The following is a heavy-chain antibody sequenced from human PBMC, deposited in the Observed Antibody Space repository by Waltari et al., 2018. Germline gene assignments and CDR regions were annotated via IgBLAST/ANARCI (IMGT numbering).Heavy chain of an antibody. CDR3: ARLTILGTE. D-gene: IGHD2-21*01. Sequence: LRLQESGPGLVKPSETLSLTCTVSGGSISSSDCYWGWIRQPPGKGLESVGSVFYTGISSNNPALSSRVTISVDKSKNQVSLRLSSVTAADTAGYYCARLTILGTEWGQGTLVTVSS. CDR1: GGSISSSDCY. V-gene: IGHV4-39*01. J-gene: IGHJ4*02. CDR2: VFYTGIS.